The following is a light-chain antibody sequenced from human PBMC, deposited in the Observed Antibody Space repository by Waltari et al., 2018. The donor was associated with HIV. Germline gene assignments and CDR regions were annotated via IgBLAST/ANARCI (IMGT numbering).Light chain of an antibody. J-gene: IGLJ2*01. V-gene: IGLV2-11*01. CDR3: ASYLRSGPLGV. CDR1: ATPAGAYNS. Sequence: QSALTHPRAVSGSPGQSVTIPCTGIATPAGAYNSVSWYQHRPGRTPWLLLFNVAKRHSGVPSRFSGSRSGSTASLTISDLQFDDEGDYYCASYLRSGPLGVFGGGTTLTVL. CDR2: NVA.